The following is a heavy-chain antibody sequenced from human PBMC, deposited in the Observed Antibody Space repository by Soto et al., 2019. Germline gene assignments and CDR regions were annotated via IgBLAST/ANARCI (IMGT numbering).Heavy chain of an antibody. CDR2: IYYSGST. CDR3: ARDVQGPIVYGMDV. J-gene: IGHJ6*02. Sequence: SKTLSLTCTVSGGSISSYYWSWIRQPPGKGLEWIGYIYYSGSTYYNPSLKSRVTISVDRSKNQFSLKLSSVTAADTAVYYCARDVQGPIVYGMDVWGQGTTVTVYS. D-gene: IGHD3-22*01. V-gene: IGHV4-59*12. CDR1: GGSISSYY.